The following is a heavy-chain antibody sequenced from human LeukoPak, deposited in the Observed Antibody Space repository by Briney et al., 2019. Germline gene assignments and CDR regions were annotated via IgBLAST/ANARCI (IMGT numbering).Heavy chain of an antibody. CDR1: GFTFSSYG. CDR2: IRYDGSNK. D-gene: IGHD6-19*01. Sequence: GGSLRLSCAASGFTFSSYGMHWVRQAPGKGLEWVAFIRYDGSNKYYADSVKGRFTISRDNSKNTLYLQMNSLRAEDTAVYYCAKDRSSGWYYFDYWGQGTLVTASS. J-gene: IGHJ4*02. CDR3: AKDRSSGWYYFDY. V-gene: IGHV3-30*02.